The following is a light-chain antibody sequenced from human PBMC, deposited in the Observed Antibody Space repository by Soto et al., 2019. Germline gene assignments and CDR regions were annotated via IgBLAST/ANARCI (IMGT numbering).Light chain of an antibody. V-gene: IGKV3-20*01. CDR1: QSVDSTF. Sequence: EIVLTQSPGSLSLSPGQRATLSCRASQSVDSTFFAWYQKKPGQAPRLLIYGASKRDTGVPDRFSRSGSGTDSTLTISRLEAEDLAVYYCQQYMSSVTFGQGTKVEIK. CDR2: GAS. CDR3: QQYMSSVT. J-gene: IGKJ1*01.